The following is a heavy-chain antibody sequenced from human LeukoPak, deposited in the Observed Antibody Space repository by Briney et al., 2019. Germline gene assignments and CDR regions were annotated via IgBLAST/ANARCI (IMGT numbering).Heavy chain of an antibody. J-gene: IGHJ2*01. CDR1: GFTFDDYT. CDR2: ISWDGGST. Sequence: GGSLRLSCAASGFTFDDYTMHWVRQAPGKGLEWVSLISWDGGSTYYADSVKGRFTISRDNSKNSLYLQMNSLRTEDTALYYCAKPKLHRSGSPEHWEYFDLWGRGTLVTVSS. D-gene: IGHD1-26*01. V-gene: IGHV3-43*01. CDR3: AKPKLHRSGSPEHWEYFDL.